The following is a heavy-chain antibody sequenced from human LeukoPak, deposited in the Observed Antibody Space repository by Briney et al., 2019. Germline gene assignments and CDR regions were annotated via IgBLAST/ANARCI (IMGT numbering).Heavy chain of an antibody. CDR2: INPNSGGT. CDR1: GYTFTGYY. J-gene: IGHJ6*03. Sequence: ASVKVSCKASGYTFTGYYMHWVRQAPGQGLEWMGWINPNSGGTNYAQKFQGRVTMTRDTSISTAYMELSSLRSDDTAMYYCARGPREYYYYYYYMDVWGKGTTVTISS. V-gene: IGHV1-2*02. CDR3: ARGPREYYYYYYYMDV.